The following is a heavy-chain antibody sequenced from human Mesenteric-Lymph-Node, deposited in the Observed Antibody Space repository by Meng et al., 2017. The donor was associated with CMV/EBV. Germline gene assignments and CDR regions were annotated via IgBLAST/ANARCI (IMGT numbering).Heavy chain of an antibody. CDR2: INHDGSNT. CDR3: AKDFRSPDWTYWYFDL. D-gene: IGHD1-1*01. Sequence: GESLKISCAASGFAFSAYWMHWARQAPGKGLVWVSRINHDGSNTIYADSVKGRFTISRDNSKNILYLQMNSLRAEDTAVYYCAKDFRSPDWTYWYFDLWGRGTLVTVSS. J-gene: IGHJ2*01. CDR1: GFAFSAYW. V-gene: IGHV3-74*01.